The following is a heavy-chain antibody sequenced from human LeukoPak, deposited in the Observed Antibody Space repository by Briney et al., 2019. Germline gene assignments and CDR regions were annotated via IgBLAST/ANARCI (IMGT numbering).Heavy chain of an antibody. D-gene: IGHD5-12*01. J-gene: IGHJ4*02. Sequence: GGSLRLSCTVSGFTVSTNSMSWVRQAPGKGLEWVSFIYSDNTHYSDSVKGRFTISRDNSKNTLYLQMNSLRAEDTAVYYCAKDGIVATGDAIWGQGTLVTVSS. CDR3: AKDGIVATGDAI. CDR2: IYSDNT. CDR1: GFTVSTNS. V-gene: IGHV3-66*02.